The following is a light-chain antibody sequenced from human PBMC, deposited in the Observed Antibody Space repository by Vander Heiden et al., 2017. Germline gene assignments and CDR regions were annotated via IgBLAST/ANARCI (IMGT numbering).Light chain of an antibody. CDR1: QTLFYGSYSKPY. CDR3: QQYYSTPPT. Sequence: IVMTQSPDSLPVSLGERATINCRPSQTLFYGSYSKPYLAGYQKRPGQPPKLLISWASTRESGVPDRFSGSGSGTDFTLTITSLQAEDVAVYSCQQYYSTPPTFGQGTKVEIK. CDR2: WAS. V-gene: IGKV4-1*01. J-gene: IGKJ1*01.